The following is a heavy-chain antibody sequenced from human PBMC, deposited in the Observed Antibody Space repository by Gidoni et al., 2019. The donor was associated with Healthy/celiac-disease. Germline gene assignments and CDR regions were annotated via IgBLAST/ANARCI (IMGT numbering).Heavy chain of an antibody. J-gene: IGHJ4*01. CDR3: ARASYDSSGKYYGGYYFDY. Sequence: QMQLQESGPGLLKPAQTLSRTCTISGGFISSGGYYWSWIRQHPGKGLEWIGYIYYSGSTYYNPSLKSRVTISGDASKNQFSLNLSSVTAADTAVYYCARASYDSSGKYYGGYYFDYWGQGTLVTVSS. CDR2: IYYSGST. V-gene: IGHV4-31*03. CDR1: GGFISSGGYY. D-gene: IGHD3-22*01.